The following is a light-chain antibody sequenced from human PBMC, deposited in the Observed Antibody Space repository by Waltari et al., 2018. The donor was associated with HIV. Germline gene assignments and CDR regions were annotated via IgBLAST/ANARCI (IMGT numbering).Light chain of an antibody. CDR1: QGINNG. CDR2: AAS. J-gene: IGKJ2*01. Sequence: DIQMTQSPSSLSASVGDSVTITCRASQGINNGLAWYQQKPGRAPKLLLSAASRLQSGVPSRFSGSASGTDYTLTISSLQPEDFATYYCQHYHGTPSFGQGTKLEIK. V-gene: IGKV1-NL1*01. CDR3: QHYHGTPS.